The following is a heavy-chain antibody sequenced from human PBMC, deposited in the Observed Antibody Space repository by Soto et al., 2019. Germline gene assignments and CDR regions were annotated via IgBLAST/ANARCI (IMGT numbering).Heavy chain of an antibody. CDR2: IYPGDSDT. CDR3: VRQKEARIAVAATDC. V-gene: IGHV5-51*01. D-gene: IGHD6-19*01. CDR1: GYSFTTYW. J-gene: IGHJ4*02. Sequence: GESLKISCKGSGYSFTTYWIGWVRQMPGKGLEWMGIIYPGDSDTRYSPSLQGQVTISADKSINTAYLQWSSLKASDTAMYYCVRQKEARIAVAATDCWGPGTLVTVSS.